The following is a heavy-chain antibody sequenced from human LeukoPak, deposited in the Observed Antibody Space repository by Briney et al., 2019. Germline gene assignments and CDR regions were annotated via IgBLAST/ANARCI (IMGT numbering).Heavy chain of an antibody. CDR3: ARGYCSGGSCSHDAFDI. CDR1: GYTFTSYD. V-gene: IGHV1-8*03. D-gene: IGHD2-15*01. Sequence: GASVKVSCKASGYTFTSYDINWVRQATGQGLEWMGWMNPNGGNTGYAQKFQGRVTITRNTSISTAYMELSSLRSEDTAVYYCARGYCSGGSCSHDAFDIWGQGTMVTVSS. CDR2: MNPNGGNT. J-gene: IGHJ3*02.